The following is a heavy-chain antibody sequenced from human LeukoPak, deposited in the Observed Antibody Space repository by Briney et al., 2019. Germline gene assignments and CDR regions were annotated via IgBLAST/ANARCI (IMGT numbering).Heavy chain of an antibody. CDR2: INPSGGST. CDR3: ARDSNSGAFDI. J-gene: IGHJ3*02. CDR1: GYTFTKYY. D-gene: IGHD6-6*01. V-gene: IGHV1-46*01. Sequence: ASVKVSCKASGYTFTKYYMHWVRQAPGQGLEWMGIINPSGGSTSYAQKFQGRVTMTRDTSTSRDYMEVSSLRSEDTAVYYCARDSNSGAFDIWGQGTMVTVSS.